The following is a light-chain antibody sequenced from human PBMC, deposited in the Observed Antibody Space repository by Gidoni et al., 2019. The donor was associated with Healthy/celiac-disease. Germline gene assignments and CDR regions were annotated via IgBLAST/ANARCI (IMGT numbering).Light chain of an antibody. CDR3: QQYNSYSPWT. CDR1: QSISSW. CDR2: KAS. J-gene: IGKJ1*01. V-gene: IGKV1-5*03. Sequence: DIQMTQSPSTLSASVGDRVTITCRVSQSISSWWAWCQQKPGKAPKLLIYKASSLESGVQSRFSGSGSGTEFTLTISSLQPDDFATYYCQQYNSYSPWTFGQGTKVEIK.